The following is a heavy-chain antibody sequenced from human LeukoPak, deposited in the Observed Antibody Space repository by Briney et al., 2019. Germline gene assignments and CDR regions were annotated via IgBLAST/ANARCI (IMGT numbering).Heavy chain of an antibody. Sequence: SETLSLTCTVSGGSISSYYWSWIRQPPGKGLEWIGYIYTSGSTNYNPSLKSRVTISVDTSKNQFSLKLSSVTAADTAVYYCARHSGMATTPFDYWGQGTLVTVSS. D-gene: IGHD5-24*01. CDR2: IYTSGST. J-gene: IGHJ4*02. CDR1: GGSISSYY. CDR3: ARHSGMATTPFDY. V-gene: IGHV4-4*09.